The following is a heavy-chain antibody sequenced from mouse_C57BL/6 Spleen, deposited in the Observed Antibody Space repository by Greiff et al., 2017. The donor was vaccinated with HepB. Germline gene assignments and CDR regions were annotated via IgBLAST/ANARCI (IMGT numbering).Heavy chain of an antibody. CDR1: GYTFTGYW. D-gene: IGHD2-2*01. V-gene: IGHV1-9*01. Sequence: VQLQQSGAELMKPGASVKLSCKATGYTFTGYWIEWVKQRPGHGLEWIGEILPGSGSTNYNEKFKGKATLTADTSSNTAYMQLSSLTTEDSAIYYCAGGYDGAWFAYWGQGTLVTVSA. CDR2: ILPGSGST. CDR3: AGGYDGAWFAY. J-gene: IGHJ3*01.